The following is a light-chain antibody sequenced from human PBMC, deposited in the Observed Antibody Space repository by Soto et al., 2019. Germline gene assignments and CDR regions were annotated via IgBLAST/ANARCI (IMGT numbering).Light chain of an antibody. Sequence: DIQMTQSPPSLSASVGDRVTITCRASESITDFLHWYQLKPGKAPKLLISSASNLQPGVPSRFSGSGFGTDFTLTLSGLQQEDAATYYCQQNFSPFVNFGAGTKVEV. CDR1: ESITDF. CDR3: QQNFSPFVN. J-gene: IGKJ4*01. V-gene: IGKV1-39*01. CDR2: SAS.